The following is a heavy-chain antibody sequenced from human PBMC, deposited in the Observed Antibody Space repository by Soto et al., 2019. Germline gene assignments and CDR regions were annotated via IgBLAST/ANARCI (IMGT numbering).Heavy chain of an antibody. CDR2: IFWDDDK. CDR3: THHGYYSYGMDV. Sequence: QITLKESGPTLVKPTQTLTLTCTFSGFSLSTSGVGVRWIRQPPGKALEWLALIFWDDDKRYSPSLKSRLTITKDTSKNQVVLTMTNMDPVDAATYYCTHHGYYSYGMDVWGQGTTVTVSS. CDR1: GFSLSTSGVG. J-gene: IGHJ6*02. V-gene: IGHV2-5*02.